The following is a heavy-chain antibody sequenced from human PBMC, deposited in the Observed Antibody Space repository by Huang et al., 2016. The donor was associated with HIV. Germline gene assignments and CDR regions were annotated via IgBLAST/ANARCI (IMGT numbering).Heavy chain of an antibody. Sequence: QVQLVESGGGVVQPGGSLRLSCTASGFPFGSFGMHWVRQAPGKGLELVSFIRYDGNNYYYADSVRGRFTISRDNSKDTLYLQMNRLRPDDSAVYYCAKDLTYTFGRHFDYWGRGTLVTVSS. CDR3: AKDLTYTFGRHFDY. D-gene: IGHD3-3*01. CDR2: IRYDGNNY. V-gene: IGHV3-30*02. CDR1: GFPFGSFG. J-gene: IGHJ4*02.